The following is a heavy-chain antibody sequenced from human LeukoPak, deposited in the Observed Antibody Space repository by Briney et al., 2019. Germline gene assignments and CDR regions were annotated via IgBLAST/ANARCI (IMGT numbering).Heavy chain of an antibody. V-gene: IGHV1-69*05. CDR3: ARGSLVSSSWFFDY. D-gene: IGHD6-13*01. CDR1: GGTFSSYA. Sequence: SVKVSCXASGGTFSSYAISWVRQAPGQGLVWMGRIIPIFGTANYAQKFQGRVTITTDESTSTAYMELSSLRSEDTAVYYCARGSLVSSSWFFDYWGQGTLVTVSS. CDR2: IIPIFGTA. J-gene: IGHJ4*02.